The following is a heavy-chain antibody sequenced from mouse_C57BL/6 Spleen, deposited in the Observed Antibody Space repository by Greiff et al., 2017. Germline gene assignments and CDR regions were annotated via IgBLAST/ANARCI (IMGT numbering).Heavy chain of an antibody. CDR1: GYTFTDYE. Sequence: VQLQQSGAELVRPGASVTLSCKASGYTFTDYEMHWVKQTPVHGLEWIGAIDPETGGTAYNQKFKGKAILTADKSSSTAYMELRSLTSEDSAVYYCTRYLATMVTYFDYGGQGTTLTVSS. D-gene: IGHD2-2*01. CDR2: IDPETGGT. CDR3: TRYLATMVTYFDY. J-gene: IGHJ2*01. V-gene: IGHV1-15*01.